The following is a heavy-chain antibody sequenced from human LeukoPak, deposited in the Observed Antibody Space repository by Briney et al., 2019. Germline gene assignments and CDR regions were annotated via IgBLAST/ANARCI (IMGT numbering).Heavy chain of an antibody. Sequence: ASMKVSCKASGYTFTGYYMHWVRQAPGQGLEWMGVINPSAGSTSYAQRFQGRVTMTRDTSTSTVYMELSSLRSEDTAVFYCARNFYYDKRDWFDPWGQGTLVTVSS. CDR3: ARNFYYDKRDWFDP. J-gene: IGHJ5*02. V-gene: IGHV1-46*01. CDR1: GYTFTGYY. D-gene: IGHD3-22*01. CDR2: INPSAGST.